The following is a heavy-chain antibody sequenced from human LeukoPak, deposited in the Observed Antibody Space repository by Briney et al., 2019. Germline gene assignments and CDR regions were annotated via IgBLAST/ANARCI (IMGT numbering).Heavy chain of an antibody. CDR3: TRRLDD. CDR1: GFTFDSYS. Sequence: GGSLRLSCAASGFTFDSYSMNWVRRAPGKGLQWVSSISTGSNYIYYADSVKGRFTISRDNAKNSLYLQMNSLRADDTGVYYCTRRLDDWGQGTLVTVSS. D-gene: IGHD3-16*01. CDR2: ISTGSNYI. V-gene: IGHV3-21*01. J-gene: IGHJ4*02.